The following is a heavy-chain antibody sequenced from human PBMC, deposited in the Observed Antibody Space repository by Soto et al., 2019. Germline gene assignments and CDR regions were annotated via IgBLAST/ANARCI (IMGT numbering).Heavy chain of an antibody. V-gene: IGHV4-59*08. CDR1: GDSISGYY. CDR3: ARRGDGYPYYFDY. CDR2: IHYGGNT. J-gene: IGHJ4*02. Sequence: SETLSLTCSVSGDSISGYYWSWIRQSPEKGLEWIGYIHYGGNTNYNPSLKSRVTISVDSSKNQFSLKLNSVTAADTAVYYCARRGDGYPYYFDYWGQGTLVTVSS. D-gene: IGHD5-18*01.